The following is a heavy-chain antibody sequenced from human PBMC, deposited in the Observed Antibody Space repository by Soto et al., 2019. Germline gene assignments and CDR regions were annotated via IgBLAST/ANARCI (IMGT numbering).Heavy chain of an antibody. Sequence: QVQLVQSGAEVKKPGSSVKVSCKASGGTFSSYTISWVRQAPGQGLEWMGRIIPILGIANYAQKFQGRVTITADKSTSTAYMELRSLRSEDTAVYYCARGDGELGWHPWGQGTLVTVSS. CDR2: IIPILGIA. CDR1: GGTFSSYT. CDR3: ARGDGELGWHP. D-gene: IGHD7-27*01. J-gene: IGHJ5*02. V-gene: IGHV1-69*02.